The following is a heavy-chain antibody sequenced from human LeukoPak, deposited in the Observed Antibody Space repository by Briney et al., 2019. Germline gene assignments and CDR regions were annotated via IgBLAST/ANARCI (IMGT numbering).Heavy chain of an antibody. CDR3: AREGGVLWFGEPGGFDY. CDR2: MYYTGNS. CDR1: GGSIYSSSYY. J-gene: IGHJ4*02. D-gene: IGHD3-10*01. V-gene: IGHV4-39*07. Sequence: SETLSLTCTVSGGSIYSSSYYWGWIRQTPGKGLEWIGSMYYTGNSFYNPSLKSRVTISVDTSKNQFSLELSSVTAADTAVYYCAREGGVLWFGEPGGFDYWGQGTLVTVSS.